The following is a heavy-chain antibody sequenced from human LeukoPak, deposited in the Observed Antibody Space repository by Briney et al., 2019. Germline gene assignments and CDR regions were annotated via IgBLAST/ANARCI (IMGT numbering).Heavy chain of an antibody. CDR1: GVSFSTYY. V-gene: IGHV4-34*01. CDR3: ARQLYGSDY. CDR2: VNHSGYT. Sequence: PSETLSLTCGVSGVSFSTYYWSWIRQSPEKGLEWIGEVNHSGYTNYNPSLKSRVTISVDTSKNQSSLKLRSVTAADTAVYYCARQLYGSDYWGQGTLVTVSS. D-gene: IGHD4-17*01. J-gene: IGHJ4*02.